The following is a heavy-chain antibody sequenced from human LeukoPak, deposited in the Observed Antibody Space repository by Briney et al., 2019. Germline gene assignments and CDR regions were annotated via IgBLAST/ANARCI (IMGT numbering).Heavy chain of an antibody. J-gene: IGHJ4*02. D-gene: IGHD3-22*01. CDR3: ARSYYDSSGYNDY. CDR1: GFTFSSYA. CDR2: IWYDGSNK. Sequence: GGSLRLSCAASGFTFSSYAIHWVRQAPGKGLEWVAVIWYDGSNKYYADSVKGRFTISRDNAKSSLYLQMNSLRAEDTAVYYCARSYYDSSGYNDYWGQGTLVTVSS. V-gene: IGHV3-33*08.